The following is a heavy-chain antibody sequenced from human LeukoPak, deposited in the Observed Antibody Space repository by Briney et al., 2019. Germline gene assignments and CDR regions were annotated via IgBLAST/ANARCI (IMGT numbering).Heavy chain of an antibody. CDR3: ARGTNWSPLDFDY. D-gene: IGHD1-20*01. J-gene: IGHJ4*02. V-gene: IGHV3-21*04. CDR2: ISSDSSSFK. Sequence: GGSLRLSCAASGFTFSSYHFHWVRQAPGKGLEWVSSISSDSSSFKYYAHSVQGRFTSSRDNARNSMYLQMNSLRAEDTAVYYCARGTNWSPLDFDYWGQGSLVTVSS. CDR1: GFTFSSYH.